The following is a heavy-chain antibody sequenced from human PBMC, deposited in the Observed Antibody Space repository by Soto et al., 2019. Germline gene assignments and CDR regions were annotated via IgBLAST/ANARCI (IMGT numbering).Heavy chain of an antibody. CDR3: ARATVTNEGGAFDI. CDR2: IGTAGDT. Sequence: GGSLRLSCAASGFTFSSYDMHWVRQATGKGLEWGSAIGTAGDTYYPGSVKGRFTISRENAKNSLYLQMNSLRAGDTAVYYCARATVTNEGGAFDIWGQGTMVTVSS. V-gene: IGHV3-13*01. D-gene: IGHD4-4*01. CDR1: GFTFSSYD. J-gene: IGHJ3*02.